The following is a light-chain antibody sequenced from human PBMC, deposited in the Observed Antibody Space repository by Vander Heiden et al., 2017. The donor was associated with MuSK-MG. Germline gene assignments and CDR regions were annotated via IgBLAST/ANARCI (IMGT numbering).Light chain of an antibody. CDR1: QAISNY. J-gene: IGKJ2*01. V-gene: IGKV1-27*01. CDR3: QEYGSAPYT. CDR2: TAS. Sequence: DIQMTQSPSSLSASVGDRVTITCRASQAISNYLAWYQQKPGKVPKLLIHTASTLQSGVPSRFSGSGSGTDFTLTISSLQPEDVATYYCQEYGSAPYTFGQGTKLEIK.